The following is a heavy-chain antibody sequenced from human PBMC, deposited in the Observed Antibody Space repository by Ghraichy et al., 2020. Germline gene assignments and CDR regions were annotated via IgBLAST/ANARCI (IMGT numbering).Heavy chain of an antibody. V-gene: IGHV3-30*18. CDR3: AKERDSSGYYSFRGDYYGMDV. CDR1: GFTFSRYG. J-gene: IGHJ6*04. CDR2: TSYDGNNK. Sequence: LSLTCAASGFTFSRYGMHWVRQAPGKGLEWVAVTSYDGNNKNYADSVKGRFSISRDNSKNTLYLQMNSLRPEDTAVYYCAKERDSSGYYSFRGDYYGMDVWGKGTTVTVSS. D-gene: IGHD3-22*01.